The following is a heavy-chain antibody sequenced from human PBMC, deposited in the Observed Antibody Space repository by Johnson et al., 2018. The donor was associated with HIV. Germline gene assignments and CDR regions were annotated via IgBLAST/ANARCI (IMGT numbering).Heavy chain of an antibody. J-gene: IGHJ3*02. Sequence: QVQLVESGGGVVQPGRSLRLSCAASGFTFSSYAMHWVRQAPGKGLEWVAVISYDGNNKYYADSVKGRFSLSRDNSKNTVYLQMNSLRAEETAVYYWARERQSGGGDSDAFDIWGQGTMVTVSS. D-gene: IGHD3-16*01. CDR1: GFTFSSYA. CDR2: ISYDGNNK. V-gene: IGHV3-30*14. CDR3: ARERQSGGGDSDAFDI.